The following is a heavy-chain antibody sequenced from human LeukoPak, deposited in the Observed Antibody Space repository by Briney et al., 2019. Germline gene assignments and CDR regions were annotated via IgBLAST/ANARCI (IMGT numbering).Heavy chain of an antibody. CDR3: AKEMGGFRYFDY. CDR1: GFSFSSYA. V-gene: IGHV3-23*01. Sequence: GGSLRLSCAASGFSFSSYAMSWVRQAPGKGLEWVSVIVASGDSTYYADSVKGRFTISRDNSKNTLNLQMNSLRAEDTAVYYCAKEMGGFRYFDYWGQGTLVTVSS. D-gene: IGHD3-16*01. CDR2: IVASGDST. J-gene: IGHJ4*02.